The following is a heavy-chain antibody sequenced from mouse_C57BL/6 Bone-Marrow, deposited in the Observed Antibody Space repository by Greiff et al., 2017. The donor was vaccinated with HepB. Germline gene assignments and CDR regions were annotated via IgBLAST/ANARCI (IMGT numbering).Heavy chain of an antibody. CDR1: EYEFPSHD. V-gene: IGHV5-2*01. CDR2: INSDGGST. D-gene: IGHD2-2*01. CDR3: ARQEKWLRGYYAMDY. J-gene: IGHJ4*01. Sequence: EVMLVESGGGLVQPGESLKLSCESNEYEFPSHDMSWVRKTPEKRLELVAAINSDGGSTYYPDTMERRFIISRDNTKKTLYLQMSSLRSEDTALYYCARQEKWLRGYYAMDYWGQGTSVTVSS.